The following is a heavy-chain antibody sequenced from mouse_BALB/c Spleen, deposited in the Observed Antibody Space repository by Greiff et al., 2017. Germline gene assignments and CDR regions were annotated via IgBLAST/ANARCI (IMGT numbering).Heavy chain of an antibody. V-gene: IGHV5-17*02. CDR1: GFTFSSFG. CDR2: ISSGSSTI. Sequence: EVKLMESGGGLVQPGGSRKLSCAASGFTFSSFGMHWVRQAPEKGLEWVAYISSGSSTIYYADTVKGRFTISRDNPKNTLFLQMTSLRSEDTAMYYCARRGLRPYWYFDVWGAGTTVTVSS. J-gene: IGHJ1*01. D-gene: IGHD2-4*01. CDR3: ARRGLRPYWYFDV.